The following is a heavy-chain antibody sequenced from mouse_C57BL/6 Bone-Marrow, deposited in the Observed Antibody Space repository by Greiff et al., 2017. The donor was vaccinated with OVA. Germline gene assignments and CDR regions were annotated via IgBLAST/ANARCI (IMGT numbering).Heavy chain of an antibody. Sequence: EVNVVESGGGLVQPGRSLRLSCATSGFTFSDFYMEWVRQAPGKGLEWIAASRNNANDYTTAYSASVKGRFIVSRDTSQSNLYLPMNALRAEDTAIYYCARDYDYDDYALDYWGQGTTVTVSS. J-gene: IGHJ4*01. CDR2: SRNNANDYTT. CDR1: GFTFSDFY. D-gene: IGHD2-4*01. CDR3: ARDYDYDDYALDY. V-gene: IGHV7-1*01.